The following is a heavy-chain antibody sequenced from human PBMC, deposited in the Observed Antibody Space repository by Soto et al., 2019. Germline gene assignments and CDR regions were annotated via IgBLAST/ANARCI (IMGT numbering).Heavy chain of an antibody. Sequence: QVQLVQSGAEVKKPGASVKVSCKASGYTFTSYYMHWVRQAPGQGLEWMGIINPSGGSTSYAQKFKGRVTMTRDTSTSTVYMELSSLRSEDTAVYYCARALHPFYSREYFQHWGQGTLVTVSS. D-gene: IGHD4-4*01. V-gene: IGHV1-46*01. J-gene: IGHJ1*01. CDR1: GYTFTSYY. CDR2: INPSGGST. CDR3: ARALHPFYSREYFQH.